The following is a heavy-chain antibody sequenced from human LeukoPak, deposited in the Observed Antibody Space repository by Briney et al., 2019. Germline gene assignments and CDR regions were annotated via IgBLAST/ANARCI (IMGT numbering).Heavy chain of an antibody. J-gene: IGHJ5*02. Sequence: GASLRLSCAASGFTFSGYAMSWVRQAPGKGLEWVSAISGSGGSTYYADSVKGRFTISRDNSKNTLYLQMNSLRAEDTAVYYCAKLGHFNWFDPWGQGTLVTVSS. V-gene: IGHV3-23*01. CDR1: GFTFSGYA. D-gene: IGHD3-3*02. CDR3: AKLGHFNWFDP. CDR2: ISGSGGST.